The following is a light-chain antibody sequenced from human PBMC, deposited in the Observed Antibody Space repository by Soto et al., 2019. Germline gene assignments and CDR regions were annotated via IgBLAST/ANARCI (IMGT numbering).Light chain of an antibody. CDR1: QSVNSGH. CDR3: QHYGDSPA. J-gene: IGKJ1*01. V-gene: IGKV3-20*01. Sequence: EIVQTKYPGTLSLSPGERVTVSCRASQSVNSGHIAWYQQKPGHAPGLLMYTAFRRPTGTPDRFSGSGSGTDFTLTISRLEPDDFAIYDCQHYGDSPAFGQGTKLEI. CDR2: TAF.